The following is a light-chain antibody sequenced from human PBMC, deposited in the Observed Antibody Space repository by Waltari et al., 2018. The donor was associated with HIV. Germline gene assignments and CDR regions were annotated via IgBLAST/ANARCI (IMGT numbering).Light chain of an antibody. V-gene: IGLV3-25*03. J-gene: IGLJ1*01. CDR2: KDS. Sequence: SYELTQPPSVSVSPGQTARITCSGDALPKQYAYWYPQKPGQAPVLVIYKDSERPSGIPGRFSGSSSGTTVTLTISGVQAEDEADYFCQSADSSGTYLYVFGTGTKVTVL. CDR1: ALPKQY. CDR3: QSADSSGTYLYV.